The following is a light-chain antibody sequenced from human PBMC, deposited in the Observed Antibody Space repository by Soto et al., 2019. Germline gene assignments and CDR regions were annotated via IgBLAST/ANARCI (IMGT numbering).Light chain of an antibody. CDR2: EVS. J-gene: IGLJ1*01. V-gene: IGLV2-14*01. CDR3: SSYTSSSTGV. CDR1: SSDVGGYNH. Sequence: QSVLTQPASVSGSPGQSITISCTGTSSDVGGYNHVSWYQQHPGEAPKLMIYEVSNRPSGVSNRFSGSKSGNTASLTISGLQAEDEADYYCSSYTSSSTGVFGTGTKVTVL.